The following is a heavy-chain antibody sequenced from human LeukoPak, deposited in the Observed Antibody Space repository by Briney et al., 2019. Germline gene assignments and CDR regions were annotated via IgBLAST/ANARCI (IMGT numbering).Heavy chain of an antibody. V-gene: IGHV4-59*01. CDR1: GGSISSYY. Sequence: SETLSLTCTVSGGSISSYYWSWIRQPPGKGLEWIGYIYYSGSTNYNPSLKSRVTISVDTSKNQFSLKLSSVTAADTAVYYCARGRYIGYDWSYWGQGTLVTVSS. J-gene: IGHJ4*02. CDR2: IYYSGST. CDR3: ARGRYIGYDWSY. D-gene: IGHD5-12*01.